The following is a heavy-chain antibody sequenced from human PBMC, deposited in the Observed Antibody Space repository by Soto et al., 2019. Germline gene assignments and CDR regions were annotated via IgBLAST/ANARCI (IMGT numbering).Heavy chain of an antibody. CDR2: IYYSGST. CDR1: GGSISSYY. D-gene: IGHD3-3*01. Sequence: PSETLSLTCTVSGGSISSYYWSWIRQPPGKGLEWIGYIYYSGSTNYNPSLKSRVTISVDTSKNQFSLKLSSVTAADTAVYYCAIHEDYDFWSAWMEYWGQGTLVTVSS. V-gene: IGHV4-59*08. CDR3: AIHEDYDFWSAWMEY. J-gene: IGHJ4*02.